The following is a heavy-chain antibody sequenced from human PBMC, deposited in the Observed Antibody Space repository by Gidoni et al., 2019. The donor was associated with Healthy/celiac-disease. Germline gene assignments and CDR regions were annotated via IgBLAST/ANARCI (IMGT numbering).Heavy chain of an antibody. J-gene: IGHJ6*02. CDR3: ARAGVAARPKRMYYYYYGMDV. CDR1: GGSFSGYY. D-gene: IGHD6-6*01. V-gene: IGHV4-34*01. Sequence: QVQLQQWGAGLLKPSETLSLTCAVYGGSFSGYYWRWIRQPPGKGLEWIGEINHSGSTNYNPSIKSRVTISVDTSKNQFSLKLSSVTAADTAVYYCARAGVAARPKRMYYYYYGMDVWGQGTTVTVSS. CDR2: INHSGST.